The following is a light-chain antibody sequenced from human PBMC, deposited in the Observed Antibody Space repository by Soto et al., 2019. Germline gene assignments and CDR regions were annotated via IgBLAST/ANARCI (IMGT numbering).Light chain of an antibody. J-gene: IGKJ4*01. CDR1: QDISTS. Sequence: IQMTQSPSSLSASVGDRVTITCRASQDISTSLAWYQQKPGTAPKLLIYGASSLQSGVSSRFSGSGSGTDFTLTIRNLQPEDFATYYCQRADNFPLTFGGGTKVE. V-gene: IGKV1-12*01. CDR2: GAS. CDR3: QRADNFPLT.